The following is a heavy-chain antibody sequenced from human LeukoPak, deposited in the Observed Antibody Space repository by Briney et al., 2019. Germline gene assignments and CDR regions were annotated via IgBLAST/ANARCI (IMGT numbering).Heavy chain of an antibody. CDR1: GYTFTGYY. J-gene: IGHJ4*02. Sequence: GASVKVSCKASGYTFTGYYMHWVRQAPGQGLEWMGWINPNSGGTNYAQKFQGRVTMTRDTSISTAYMELSRLRSDDTAVYYCPREEGVWSSSSRTTLDSGSSWSNDYWGQGTLVTVSS. V-gene: IGHV1-2*02. D-gene: IGHD6-13*01. CDR3: PREEGVWSSSSRTTLDSGSSWSNDY. CDR2: INPNSGGT.